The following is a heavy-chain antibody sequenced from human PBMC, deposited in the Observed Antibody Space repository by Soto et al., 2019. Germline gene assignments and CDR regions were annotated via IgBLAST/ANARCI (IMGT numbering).Heavy chain of an antibody. V-gene: IGHV3-7*01. Sequence: GSLRLSCAASGFTFSSYWMSWVRQAPGKGLEWVANIKQDGSEKYYVDSVKGRFTISRDNAKNSLYLQMNSLRAEDTAVYYCARFLGYCSSTSCYAVSSWFDPWGQGTLVTVSS. D-gene: IGHD2-2*01. CDR3: ARFLGYCSSTSCYAVSSWFDP. CDR2: IKQDGSEK. CDR1: GFTFSSYW. J-gene: IGHJ5*02.